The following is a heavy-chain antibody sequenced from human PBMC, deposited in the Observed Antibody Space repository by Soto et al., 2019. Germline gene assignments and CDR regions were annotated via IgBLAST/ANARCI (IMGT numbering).Heavy chain of an antibody. D-gene: IGHD3-9*01. CDR3: ARDFYDILTGLHYYYGMDV. V-gene: IGHV1-69*04. Sequence: GASVKVSCKASGGTFSSYTISWVRQAPGQGLEWMGRIIPILGIANYAQKFQGRVTITADKSTSTAYMELSSLRSEDTAVYYCARDFYDILTGLHYYYGMDVWGQGTTVTSP. CDR2: IIPILGIA. CDR1: GGTFSSYT. J-gene: IGHJ6*02.